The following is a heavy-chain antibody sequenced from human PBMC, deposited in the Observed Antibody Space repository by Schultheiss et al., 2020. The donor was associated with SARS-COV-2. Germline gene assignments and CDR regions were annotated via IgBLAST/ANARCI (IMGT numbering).Heavy chain of an antibody. CDR2: IYTSGST. J-gene: IGHJ4*02. D-gene: IGHD2-15*01. CDR1: GFSLSTTGMC. CDR3: ARGYCSGARCQSGDY. Sequence: SGPTLVKPTQTLTLTCTFSGFSLSTTGMCVSWIRQPPGKGLEWIGRIYTSGSTNYNPSLKSRVTMSADTSKNQFSLKLSSVTAADTAVYYCARGYCSGARCQSGDYWGQGTLVTVSS. V-gene: IGHV4-61*02.